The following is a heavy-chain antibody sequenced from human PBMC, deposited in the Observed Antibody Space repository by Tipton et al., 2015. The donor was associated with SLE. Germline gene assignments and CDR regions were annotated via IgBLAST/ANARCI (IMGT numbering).Heavy chain of an antibody. CDR2: IDGYNGNR. D-gene: IGHD3-3*01. V-gene: IGHV1-18*01. CDR1: GYTFTNYG. J-gene: IGHJ6*02. Sequence: QSGPEVKKPGASVKVSCKASGYTFTNYGISWVRQAPGQGLEWMGWIDGYNGNRKYAQKLQGRVTMTTDTSTSTAYMELSSLRSEDTAVYYCALSSYYDFWSAITGDYYYYGMDVWGQGTTVTVSS. CDR3: ALSSYYDFWSAITGDYYYYGMDV.